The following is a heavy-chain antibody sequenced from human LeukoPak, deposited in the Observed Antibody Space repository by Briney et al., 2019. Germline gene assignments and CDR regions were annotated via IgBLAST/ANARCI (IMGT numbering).Heavy chain of an antibody. J-gene: IGHJ4*02. D-gene: IGHD1-26*01. CDR3: ARDESGSYDY. CDR2: INSDGSST. Sequence: GGSLRLSCAASGFTFGSYWMHWVRQAPGKGLVWVSHINSDGSSTTYADSVKGRFTISRDNAKNTLYLQMNSLSAEDTAVYYCARDESGSYDYWGQGTLVTVSS. CDR1: GFTFGSYW. V-gene: IGHV3-74*01.